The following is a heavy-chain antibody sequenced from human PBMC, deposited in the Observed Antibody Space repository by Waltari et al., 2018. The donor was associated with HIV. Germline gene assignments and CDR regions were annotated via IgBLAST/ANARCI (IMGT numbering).Heavy chain of an antibody. CDR3: ANTVAVITTSAFDI. D-gene: IGHD3-22*01. CDR2: ISYDGSNK. J-gene: IGHJ3*02. Sequence: QVQLVESGGGVVQPGRSLRLSCAASGFTFSSYAMPWVRQAPGKGLEWVAVISYDGSNKYYADSVKGRFTISRDNSKNTLYLQMNSLRAEDTAVYYCANTVAVITTSAFDIWGQGTMVTVSS. V-gene: IGHV3-30-3*01. CDR1: GFTFSSYA.